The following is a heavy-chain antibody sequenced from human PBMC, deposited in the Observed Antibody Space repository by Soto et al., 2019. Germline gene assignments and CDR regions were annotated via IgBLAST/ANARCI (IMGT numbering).Heavy chain of an antibody. V-gene: IGHV1-69*13. CDR2: IIPIFGTA. CDR1: GGTFSSYA. CDR3: ARRPITGTNDYYYYYGMDV. Sequence: SVKVSCKASGGTFSSYAISWVRQAPGQGLEWMGGIIPIFGTANYAQKFQGRVTITADESTSTAYMELSSLRSEDTAVYYCARRPITGTNDYYYYYGMDVWGQGTTVTVSS. D-gene: IGHD1-7*01. J-gene: IGHJ6*02.